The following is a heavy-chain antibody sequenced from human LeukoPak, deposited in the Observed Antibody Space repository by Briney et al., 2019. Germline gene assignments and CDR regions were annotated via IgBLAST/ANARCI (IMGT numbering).Heavy chain of an antibody. CDR2: IYYSGST. CDR3: ARGGYSGYDWDFDY. J-gene: IGHJ4*02. Sequence: MTSQTLSLTCAVSGGSISTSGYSWSWIRQPPGKGLEWIGYIYYSGSTNYNPSLKSRVTISVDTSKNQFSLKLSSVTAADTAVYYCARGGYSGYDWDFDYWGQGTLVTVSS. D-gene: IGHD5-12*01. CDR1: GGSISTSGYS. V-gene: IGHV4-61*08.